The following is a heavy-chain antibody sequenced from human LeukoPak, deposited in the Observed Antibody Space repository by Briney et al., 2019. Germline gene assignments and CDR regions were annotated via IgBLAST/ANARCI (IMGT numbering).Heavy chain of an antibody. V-gene: IGHV3-48*02. CDR1: GFTFSTYN. J-gene: IGHJ5*01. CDR3: ARNLDS. Sequence: GGSLRLSCSASGFTFSTYNMNWIRQAPGKGLEWVSFIGTSSGAIYYADSVKGRFTISRDNARKSLYLQMNSLRDEDTAVYYCARNLDSWGQGALVTVSS. CDR2: IGTSSGAI.